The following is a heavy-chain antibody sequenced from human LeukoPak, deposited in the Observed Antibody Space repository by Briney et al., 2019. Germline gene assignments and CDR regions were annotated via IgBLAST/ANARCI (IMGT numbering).Heavy chain of an antibody. D-gene: IGHD2-2*01. J-gene: IGHJ4*02. CDR3: ANSRGYCSSTSCLY. CDR1: GFIFSSYG. Sequence: GGSLRLSCAASGFIFSSYGMHWVRQAPGKGLEWVAFIRYDGSNKYYADSVKGRFTISRDNSKNTLYLQMNSLRAEDTAVYYCANSRGYCSSTSCLYWGQGTLVTVSS. V-gene: IGHV3-30*02. CDR2: IRYDGSNK.